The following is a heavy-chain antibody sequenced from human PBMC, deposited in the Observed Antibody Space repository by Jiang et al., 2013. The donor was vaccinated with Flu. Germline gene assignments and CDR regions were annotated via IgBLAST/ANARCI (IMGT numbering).Heavy chain of an antibody. J-gene: IGHJ4*02. Sequence: QPGRSLRLSCVASGFTFHQYAMHWVRQAPGKGLEWVSGISWNRGIIGYADSVKGRFTISRDNAKNSLYLEMNSLRTEDTALYYCAKVRQWSSGYDFEFDYWGQGALVTVSS. D-gene: IGHD5-12*01. V-gene: IGHV3-9*01. CDR3: AKVRQWSSGYDFEFDY. CDR2: ISWNRGII. CDR1: GFTFHQYA.